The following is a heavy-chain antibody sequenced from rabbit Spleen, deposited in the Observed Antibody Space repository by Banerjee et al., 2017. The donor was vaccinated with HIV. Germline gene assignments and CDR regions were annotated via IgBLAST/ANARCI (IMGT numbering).Heavy chain of an antibody. J-gene: IGHJ4*01. CDR3: VRLGAGYGGYHYVFNL. Sequence: QEQLVESGGGLVQPGGSLKLSCKASGFDFSVYGLSWVRQAPGKGPEWIGIHYVVKGVTHYASWVNGRFTISSHNAQNTLYLQLNSLTTADTATYFCVRLGAGYGGYHYVFNLWGQGTLVTVS. D-gene: IGHD6-1*01. V-gene: IGHV1S47*01. CDR1: GFDFSVYG. CDR2: HYVVKGVT.